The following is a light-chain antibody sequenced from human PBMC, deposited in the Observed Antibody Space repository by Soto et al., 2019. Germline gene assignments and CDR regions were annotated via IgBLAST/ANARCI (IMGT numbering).Light chain of an antibody. CDR3: YSYAGSNTLMV. CDR1: SSDVGSYGL. CDR2: EAT. J-gene: IGLJ2*01. Sequence: QSALTQPASVSGSPGQSITISCTGASSDVGSYGLVSWYQQHPGKAPRLIIFEATKRPSGVSDRFSGSRSGDSASLTISGLQAEDEAEYYCYSYAGSNTLMVFGGGTKVTVL. V-gene: IGLV2-23*01.